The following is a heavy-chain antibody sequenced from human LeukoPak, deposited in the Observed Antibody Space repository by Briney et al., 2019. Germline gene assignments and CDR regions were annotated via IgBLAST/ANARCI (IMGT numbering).Heavy chain of an antibody. CDR3: ARHPFSTPFDY. Sequence: PSETLSLTCSVSGGSTSGFYWSWIRQPPGNGLEWIGYVYYSGDRNYNPSLKSRVSMSLDTSKNQVSLRLSSVTAADTAVYYCARHPFSTPFDYWGRGTLVTVSS. J-gene: IGHJ4*02. CDR1: GGSTSGFY. CDR2: VYYSGDR. V-gene: IGHV4-59*08.